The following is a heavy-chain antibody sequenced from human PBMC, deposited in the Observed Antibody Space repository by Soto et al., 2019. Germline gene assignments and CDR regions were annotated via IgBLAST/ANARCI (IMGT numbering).Heavy chain of an antibody. J-gene: IGHJ6*02. CDR1: GSSLSPYY. Sequence: PSETLSLTCAVSGSSLSPYYWGWVRQPPGKGLEWIGSIFHSGNAYYNPSLKSRVILSIDTSKNQFSLNLTAAIAADTAVYYCTREDEGMDVWGQGTTVTVSS. CDR3: TREDEGMDV. CDR2: IFHSGNA. V-gene: IGHV4-38-2*02.